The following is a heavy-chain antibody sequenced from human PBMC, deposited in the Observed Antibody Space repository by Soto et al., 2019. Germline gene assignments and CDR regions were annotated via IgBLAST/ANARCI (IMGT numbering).Heavy chain of an antibody. J-gene: IGHJ4*02. CDR3: AITLMYYYGSGSPYYFDY. CDR2: IYPGDSDT. D-gene: IGHD3-10*01. Sequence: LKISCKGSGYSFTSYWIGWVRQMPGKGLEWMGIIYPGDSDTRYSPSFQGQVTISADKSISTAYLQWSSLKASDTAMYYCAITLMYYYGSGSPYYFDYWGQGTLVTVSS. V-gene: IGHV5-51*01. CDR1: GYSFTSYW.